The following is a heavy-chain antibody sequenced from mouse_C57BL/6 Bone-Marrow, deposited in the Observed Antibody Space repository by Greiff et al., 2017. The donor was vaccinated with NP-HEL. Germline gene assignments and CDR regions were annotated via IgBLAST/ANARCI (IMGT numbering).Heavy chain of an antibody. J-gene: IGHJ2*01. CDR1: GYTFTEYT. D-gene: IGHD1-1*01. Sequence: QVQLKESGAELVKPGASVKLSCKASGYTFTEYTIHWVKQRSGQGLEWIGWFYPGSGSIKYNEKFKVKATLTADKSSSTVYMELSRLTSEDSAVYFCARFYYYGSRYYFDYWGQGTTLTVSS. V-gene: IGHV1-62-2*01. CDR3: ARFYYYGSRYYFDY. CDR2: FYPGSGSI.